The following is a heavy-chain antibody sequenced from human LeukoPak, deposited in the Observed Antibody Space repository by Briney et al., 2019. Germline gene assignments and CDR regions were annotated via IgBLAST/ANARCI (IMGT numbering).Heavy chain of an antibody. CDR3: VRGSTLSSGPAY. CDR1: GFTFSDYY. CDR2: ISSSGSTI. Sequence: SGGSLRLSCAASGFTFSDYYMSWIRQAPGKGLEWVSYISSSGSTIYYADSVKGRFAISRDNAKNSLYLQMNSLRAEDTAVYYCVRGSTLSSGPAYWGQGALVTVSS. D-gene: IGHD3-22*01. J-gene: IGHJ4*02. V-gene: IGHV3-11*01.